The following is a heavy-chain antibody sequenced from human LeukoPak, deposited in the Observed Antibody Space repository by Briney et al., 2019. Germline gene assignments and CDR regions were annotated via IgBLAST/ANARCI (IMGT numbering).Heavy chain of an antibody. Sequence: LGGSLRLSCAASGFTFGRSEMNWVRQAPGKGLEWVAVIWNDGSNKYYADSVKGRFTISRDNSKSTLYLQMNSLRAEDTAVYSCARASGPFDYWGQGTLVTVSS. CDR3: ARASGPFDY. D-gene: IGHD3-10*01. CDR2: IWNDGSNK. CDR1: GFTFGRSE. J-gene: IGHJ4*02. V-gene: IGHV3-33*08.